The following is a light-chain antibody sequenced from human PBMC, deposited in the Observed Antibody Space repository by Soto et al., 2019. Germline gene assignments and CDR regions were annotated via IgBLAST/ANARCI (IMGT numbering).Light chain of an antibody. J-gene: IGKJ1*01. V-gene: IGKV3-15*01. CDR1: HGLSIN. CDR3: QQYNNWPWT. Sequence: EIVMTQSPATLSVSPGERATLSCRASHGLSINLAWYQQKPGQAPRLLMFGASTRATGIPARFSGGGSGKEFTLTIGSLQSEDFAVYYCQQYNNWPWTFGQGTRVEIK. CDR2: GAS.